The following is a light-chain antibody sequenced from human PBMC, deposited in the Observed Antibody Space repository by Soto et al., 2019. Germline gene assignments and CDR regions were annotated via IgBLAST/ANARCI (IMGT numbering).Light chain of an antibody. J-gene: IGKJ1*01. CDR1: RSINRW. CDR3: PQYSAYWQ. CDR2: DAS. Sequence: DIQMTQSPSTLSASVGDRVTITCRASRSINRWVAWYQQKPGKAPKLIISDASNLENGVPSRFSGSGSGTEFTRTIGSLQSDDFTTYYCPQYSAYWQFGQGTKVDIK. V-gene: IGKV1-5*01.